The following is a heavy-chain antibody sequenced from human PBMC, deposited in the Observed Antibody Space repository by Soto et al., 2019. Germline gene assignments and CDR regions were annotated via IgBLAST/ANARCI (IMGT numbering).Heavy chain of an antibody. J-gene: IGHJ4*02. CDR3: ARVVEGNTFEFDY. CDR2: INHSGNT. D-gene: IGHD2-2*01. CDR1: GGSFRGYY. Sequence: QVQLQQWGAGLLKPSETLSLTCAVYGGSFRGYYWSWIRQSPGKGLEWIGEINHSGNTNYNPSLNSRATVSVDTSKNKFSLKLRSVTAADTAVYYCARVVEGNTFEFDYWGQGTLVTVSS. V-gene: IGHV4-34*01.